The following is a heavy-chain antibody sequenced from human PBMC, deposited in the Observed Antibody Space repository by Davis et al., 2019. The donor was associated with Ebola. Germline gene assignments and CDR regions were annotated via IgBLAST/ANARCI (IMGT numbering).Heavy chain of an antibody. J-gene: IGHJ6*04. CDR2: ISGSGGST. V-gene: IGHV3-23*01. Sequence: PGGSLRLSCADSVITFSSYAMTWVRQAPGKGLEWVSAISGSGGSTYYADSVKGRFTISRDNSKNTLYLQMNSLRAEDTAGYYCAITMVRGGGEKDVWGKGTTVNVSS. CDR3: AITMVRGGGEKDV. D-gene: IGHD3-10*01. CDR1: VITFSSYA.